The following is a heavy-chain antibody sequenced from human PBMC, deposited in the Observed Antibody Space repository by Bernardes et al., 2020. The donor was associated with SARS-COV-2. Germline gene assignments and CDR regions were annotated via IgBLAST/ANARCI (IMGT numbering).Heavy chain of an antibody. CDR1: GFTFSSYA. CDR2: ISASVGTT. J-gene: IGHJ4*02. D-gene: IGHD3-10*01. CDR3: AKFLAGFGPHRTGAATYFEC. V-gene: IGHV3-23*01. Sequence: GGSLRLSCAASGFTFSSYAMSWVRQAPGKGLEWVSTISASVGTTFYADSVKGRFTISRDNSKNSLSLLMTGLRAEDTAVYCCAKFLAGFGPHRTGAATYFECWGQGTLVTV.